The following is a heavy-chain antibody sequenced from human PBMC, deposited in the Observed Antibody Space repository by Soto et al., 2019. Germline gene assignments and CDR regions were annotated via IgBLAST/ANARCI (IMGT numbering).Heavy chain of an antibody. CDR3: ARDLAHYGMDV. CDR1: VYTFTSYD. Sequence: QVQLVQSGAEVKKPGAAVKVYCQASVYTFTSYDISWVRQATGQGPEWMGWMNPNSGNTGVAQKFQGRVTMTRNTAIITAYMELSSLRSEYTAVYYGARDLAHYGMDVWGQGTTVTVSS. V-gene: IGHV1-8*01. CDR2: MNPNSGNT. J-gene: IGHJ6*02.